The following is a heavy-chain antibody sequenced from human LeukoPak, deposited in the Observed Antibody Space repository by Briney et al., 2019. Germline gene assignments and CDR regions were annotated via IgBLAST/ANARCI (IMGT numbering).Heavy chain of an antibody. CDR1: GYTFTSYD. CDR3: ARGRIVVGNFDY. D-gene: IGHD2-21*01. V-gene: IGHV1-8*03. CDR2: MNPNSGNT. J-gene: IGHJ4*02. Sequence: ASVKVSCKASGYTFTSYDINWVRQATGQGLEWMGWMNPNSGNTGYAQKFQGRVTITSNTSISTAYMELSSLRSEDTAVYYCARGRIVVGNFDYWGQGTLVTVSS.